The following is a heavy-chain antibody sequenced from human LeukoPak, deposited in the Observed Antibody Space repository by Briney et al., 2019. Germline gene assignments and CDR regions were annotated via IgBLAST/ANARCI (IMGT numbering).Heavy chain of an antibody. CDR3: AREGPDVYFDY. V-gene: IGHV3-33*01. CDR2: IWYDGSNK. Sequence: GGSLRLSCAASGFTFSSYGMHWVRQAPGKGLEWVAVIWYDGSNKYYADSVKGRFTIPRDNSKNTLYLQMNSLRAEDTAVYYCAREGPDVYFDYWGQGTLVTVSS. D-gene: IGHD5-24*01. J-gene: IGHJ4*02. CDR1: GFTFSSYG.